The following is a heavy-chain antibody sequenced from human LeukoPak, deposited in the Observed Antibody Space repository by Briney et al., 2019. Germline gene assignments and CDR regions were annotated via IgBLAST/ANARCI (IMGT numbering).Heavy chain of an antibody. CDR2: ISSSSSTI. J-gene: IGHJ5*02. Sequence: GGSLRLSCVASGFTFSNYAMSWVRQAPGKGLEWVSYISSSSSTIYYADSVKGRFTISRDNAKNSLYLQMNSLRAEDTAVYYCASGRGQLGREVPWGQGTLVTVSS. CDR3: ASGRGQLGREVP. D-gene: IGHD6-6*01. CDR1: GFTFSNYA. V-gene: IGHV3-48*01.